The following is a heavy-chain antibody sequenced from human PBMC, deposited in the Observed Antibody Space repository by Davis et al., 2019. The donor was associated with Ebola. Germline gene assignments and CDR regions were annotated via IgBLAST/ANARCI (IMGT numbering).Heavy chain of an antibody. CDR3: ARSPDGGSYSSVFDY. D-gene: IGHD1-26*01. CDR2: IIPIFGTA. Sequence: SVKVSCKASGGTFSSYAISWVRQAPGQGLEWMGGIIPIFGTANYAQKFQGRVTITADESTSTAYMELSSLRSEDTAVYYCARSPDGGSYSSVFDYWGQGTLVTVSS. CDR1: GGTFSSYA. V-gene: IGHV1-69*13. J-gene: IGHJ4*02.